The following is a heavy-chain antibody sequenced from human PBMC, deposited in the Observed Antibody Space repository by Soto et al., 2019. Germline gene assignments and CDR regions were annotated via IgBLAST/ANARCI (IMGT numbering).Heavy chain of an antibody. CDR1: GYTLTELS. CDR3: ATNYCSSPSCRYGMDV. D-gene: IGHD2-2*01. V-gene: IGHV1-24*01. CDR2: FDPEDGET. J-gene: IGHJ6*02. Sequence: ASVKVSCKVSGYTLTELSMHWVRQAPGKGLEWMGGFDPEDGETIYAQKFQGRVTMTEDTSTDTAYMELSSLRSEDTAVYYCATNYCSSPSCRYGMDVWGQGPTVTVSS.